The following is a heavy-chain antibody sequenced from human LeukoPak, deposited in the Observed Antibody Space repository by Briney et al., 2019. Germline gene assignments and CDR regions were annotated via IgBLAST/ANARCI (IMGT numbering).Heavy chain of an antibody. CDR2: ISYDGSNK. D-gene: IGHD6-13*01. Sequence: GGSLRLSCAASGFTFSSYGMHWVRQAPGKGLEWVAVISYDGSNKYYADSVKGRFTISRDNSKNTLYLQMNSLRAEDTAVYYCAKGLYSSSRYVGYYYYYGMDVWGQGTTVTVSS. J-gene: IGHJ6*02. CDR3: AKGLYSSSRYVGYYYYYGMDV. CDR1: GFTFSSYG. V-gene: IGHV3-30*18.